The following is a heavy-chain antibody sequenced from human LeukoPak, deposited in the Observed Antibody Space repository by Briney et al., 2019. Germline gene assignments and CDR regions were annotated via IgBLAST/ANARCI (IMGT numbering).Heavy chain of an antibody. CDR1: GFTFSSYA. D-gene: IGHD3-10*01. CDR2: ISYDGSNK. Sequence: GGSLGLSCAASGFTFSSYAMHWVRQAPGKGLEWVAVISYDGSNKYYADSVKGRFTISRDNSKNTLYLQMNSLRAEDTAVYYCARRYYAHSFLDYWGQGTLVTVSS. CDR3: ARRYYAHSFLDY. V-gene: IGHV3-30-3*01. J-gene: IGHJ4*02.